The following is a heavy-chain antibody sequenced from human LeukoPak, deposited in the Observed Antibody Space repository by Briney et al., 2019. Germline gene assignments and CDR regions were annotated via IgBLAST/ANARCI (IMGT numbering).Heavy chain of an antibody. V-gene: IGHV1-69*13. D-gene: IGHD4-23*01. J-gene: IGHJ3*01. CDR3: AAEIYGYNSDCCTFDF. CDR2: IIPIFGTA. CDR1: GGTFSSYA. Sequence: SVKVSCKASGGTFSSYAISWVRQAPGQGLEWMGGIIPIFGTANYAQKFQGRVTITADESTSTAYMELSSLRSEDTAVYYCAAEIYGYNSDCCTFDFWGQGTPVTVSS.